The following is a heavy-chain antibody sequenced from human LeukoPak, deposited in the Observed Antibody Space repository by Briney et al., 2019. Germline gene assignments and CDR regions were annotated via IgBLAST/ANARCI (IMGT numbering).Heavy chain of an antibody. J-gene: IGHJ4*02. D-gene: IGHD2-2*01. CDR3: AKVSTTSCYGWNDY. Sequence: PGGSLRLSCAASGFTFSSYAVSWVRQAPGKGLEWVSALSDSDGNTYYADSVEGRFTISRDNSKSTLYLQMNSLRADDTAVYYCAKVSTTSCYGWNDYWGQGTLVTVSS. V-gene: IGHV3-23*01. CDR1: GFTFSSYA. CDR2: LSDSDGNT.